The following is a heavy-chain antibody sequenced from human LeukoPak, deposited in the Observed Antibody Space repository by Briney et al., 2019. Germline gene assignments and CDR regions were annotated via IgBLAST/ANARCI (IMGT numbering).Heavy chain of an antibody. Sequence: GGSLRLSCAASGVTFSSYAMSWVRQAPGKGLEWVSAISCSGGSTYYADSVKGRFTISRANPKNTMYLHMNSLRAEDTAVYYCAKETSSGAFDIWGQGTMVTVSS. CDR1: GVTFSSYA. CDR3: AKETSSGAFDI. J-gene: IGHJ3*02. V-gene: IGHV3-23*01. CDR2: ISCSGGST.